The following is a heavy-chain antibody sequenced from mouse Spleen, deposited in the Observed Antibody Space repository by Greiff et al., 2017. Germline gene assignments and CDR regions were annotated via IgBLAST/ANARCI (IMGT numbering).Heavy chain of an antibody. CDR1: GYTFTSYT. J-gene: IGHJ4*01. CDR2: INPSSGYT. CDR3: ASYLLGRFAY. D-gene: IGHD4-1*01. V-gene: IGHV1-4*01. Sequence: QVQLQQSGAELARPGASVKMSCKASGYTFTSYTMHWVKQRPGQGLEWIGYINPSSGYTKYNQKFKDKATLTADKSSSTAYMQLSSLTSEDSAVYYCASYLLGRFAYWGQGTSVTVSS.